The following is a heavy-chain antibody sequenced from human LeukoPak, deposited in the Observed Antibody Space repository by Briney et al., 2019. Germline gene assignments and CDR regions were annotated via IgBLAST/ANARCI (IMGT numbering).Heavy chain of an antibody. J-gene: IGHJ6*03. CDR3: ARSDLRVTFYYMDV. CDR2: ISSNGGST. V-gene: IGHV3-64*01. Sequence: PGGSLRLSCAASGFTFSSYSMNWVRQAPGKGLEYVSAISSNGGSTYYANSVKGRFTISRDNSKNTLYLQMGSLRAEDMAVYYCARSDLRVTFYYMDVWGKGTTVTVSS. CDR1: GFTFSSYS. D-gene: IGHD3-16*01.